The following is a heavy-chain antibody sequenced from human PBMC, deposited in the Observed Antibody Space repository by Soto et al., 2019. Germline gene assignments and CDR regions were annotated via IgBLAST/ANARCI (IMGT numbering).Heavy chain of an antibody. CDR2: IYYSGST. V-gene: IGHV4-30-4*01. J-gene: IGHJ1*01. CDR3: ARAPGGLYYYASSGYYSRYFQH. CDR1: SGSISSGDYY. Sequence: PSETLSLTCTASSGSISSGDYYWSWIRQPPGKGLEWIGYIYYSGSTYYNPSLKSRVTISLDTSKNQFSLKLNSVTAADPAVYYCARAPGGLYYYASSGYYSRYFQHWGQGTLVAVSS. D-gene: IGHD3-22*01.